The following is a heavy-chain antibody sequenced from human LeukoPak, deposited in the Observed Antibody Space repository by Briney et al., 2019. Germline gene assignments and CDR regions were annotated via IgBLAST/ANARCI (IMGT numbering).Heavy chain of an antibody. V-gene: IGHV3-48*04. J-gene: IGHJ6*02. CDR1: GFTFSSYW. CDR2: ISSSGSTI. Sequence: GGSLRLSCAASGFTFSSYWMSWVRQAPGKGLEWVSYISSSGSTIYYADSVKGRFTISRDNAKNSLYLQMNSLRAEDTAVYYCARDYIRTGMDVWGQGTTVTVSS. D-gene: IGHD2-2*02. CDR3: ARDYIRTGMDV.